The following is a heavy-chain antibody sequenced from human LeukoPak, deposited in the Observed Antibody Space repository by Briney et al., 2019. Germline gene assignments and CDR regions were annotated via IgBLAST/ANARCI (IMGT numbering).Heavy chain of an antibody. CDR3: ARLGDSSGYENWFDP. CDR2: INHSGST. CDR1: GGSFSGYY. V-gene: IGHV4-34*01. D-gene: IGHD3-22*01. Sequence: PSETLSLTCAVYGGSFSGYYWSWIRQPPGKGLEWIGEINHSGSTNYNPSLKSRVTISVDTSKNQFSLKLSSVTAADTAVYYCARLGDSSGYENWFDPWGQGTLVTVTS. J-gene: IGHJ5*02.